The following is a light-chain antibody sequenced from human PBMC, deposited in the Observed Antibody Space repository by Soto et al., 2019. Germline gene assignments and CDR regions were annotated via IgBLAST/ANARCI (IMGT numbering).Light chain of an antibody. CDR2: SAS. Sequence: EIVLTQSPGTLSLSPGERATLSCRASQSVSSSFLAWYQQKPGQAPRLLIYSASSRATGIPDRFSGSGSGTDFSLTISRLEPEDFAVYYCLHYDTSPLYTFGQGTKVDIX. CDR3: LHYDTSPLYT. V-gene: IGKV3-20*01. J-gene: IGKJ2*01. CDR1: QSVSSSF.